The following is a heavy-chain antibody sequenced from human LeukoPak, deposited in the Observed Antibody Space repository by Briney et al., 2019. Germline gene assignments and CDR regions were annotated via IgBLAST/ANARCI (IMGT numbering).Heavy chain of an antibody. V-gene: IGHV4-59*01. J-gene: IGHJ2*01. CDR2: IYYSGST. CDR1: GDPINSYY. Sequence: SVTLFLTCTVSGDPINSYYWSWIRQPPGKGLEWIGHIYYSGSTNYNPSLKSRVTISIDTSKNQFSLKLSSVTAADTAVYYCARTAYARFFDLWGRGTLVTVSS. D-gene: IGHD2-21*01. CDR3: ARTAYARFFDL.